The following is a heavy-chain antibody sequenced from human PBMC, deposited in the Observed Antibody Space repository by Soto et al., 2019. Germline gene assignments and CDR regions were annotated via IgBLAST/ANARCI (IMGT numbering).Heavy chain of an antibody. D-gene: IGHD3-9*01. V-gene: IGHV3-9*01. Sequence: GGSLRLSCAASGFTFDDYAMHWVRQAPGKGLEWVSGISWNGGSIGYADSVKGRFTISRDNAKNSLYLQMNSLRAEDTALYYCAKAMIPQGLIYDILTGDAFDIWGQGTLVTVSS. CDR2: ISWNGGSI. CDR3: AKAMIPQGLIYDILTGDAFDI. CDR1: GFTFDDYA. J-gene: IGHJ3*02.